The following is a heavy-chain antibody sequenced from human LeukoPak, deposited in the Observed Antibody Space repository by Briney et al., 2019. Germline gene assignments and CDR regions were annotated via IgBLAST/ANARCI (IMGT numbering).Heavy chain of an antibody. D-gene: IGHD6-13*01. CDR3: AAGGYRSSWFDYYFDY. J-gene: IGHJ4*02. Sequence: ASVKVSCKASGFTFTSSAVRWVRQARGQRLEWIGWIVVGSGNTNYAQKFQERVTITRDMSTSTAYMELSSLRSEDTAVYYCAAGGYRSSWFDYYFDYWGQGTLVTVSS. CDR1: GFTFTSSA. CDR2: IVVGSGNT. V-gene: IGHV1-58*01.